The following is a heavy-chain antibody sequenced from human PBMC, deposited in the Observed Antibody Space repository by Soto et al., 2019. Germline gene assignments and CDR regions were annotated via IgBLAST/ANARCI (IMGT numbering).Heavy chain of an antibody. D-gene: IGHD2-8*01. Sequence: GGSLRLSCLASGFSFNSFNMNWIRRAPGRGLEWVASISVSGDNIYYGDSMQGRFTVSRDNSKRSVFLDLNSLRVEDTAVYYCARDLGLLKSMFDYWGQGTLVTVSS. V-gene: IGHV3-21*01. CDR2: ISVSGDNI. J-gene: IGHJ4*02. CDR3: ARDLGLLKSMFDY. CDR1: GFSFNSFN.